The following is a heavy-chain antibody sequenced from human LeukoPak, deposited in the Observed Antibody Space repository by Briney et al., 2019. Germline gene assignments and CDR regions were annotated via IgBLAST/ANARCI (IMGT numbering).Heavy chain of an antibody. J-gene: IGHJ5*02. CDR1: GFTFSSYA. V-gene: IGHV3-23*01. CDR3: AKDGARFLEWLGPNWFDP. D-gene: IGHD3-3*01. Sequence: GGSLRLSCAASGFTFSSYAMSWVRQAPGKGLEWVSAISGSGGSTYYADSVKGRFTISRDNSKNTLYLQMNSLRAEDTAVYYCAKDGARFLEWLGPNWFDPWGQGTLVTVSS. CDR2: ISGSGGST.